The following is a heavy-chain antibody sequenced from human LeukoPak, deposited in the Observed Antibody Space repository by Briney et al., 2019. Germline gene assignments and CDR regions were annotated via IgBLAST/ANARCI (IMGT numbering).Heavy chain of an antibody. Sequence: KPSETLSLTCTVSGGSISSYYWSWIRQPPGKGLEWIGYIYYSGSTNYNPSLKSRVTISVDTSKNQFSLKLSSVTAADTAVYYCAREGEGIAGVWGQGTLVTVSS. CDR2: IYYSGST. CDR3: AREGEGIAGV. D-gene: IGHD6-13*01. J-gene: IGHJ4*02. V-gene: IGHV4-59*01. CDR1: GGSISSYY.